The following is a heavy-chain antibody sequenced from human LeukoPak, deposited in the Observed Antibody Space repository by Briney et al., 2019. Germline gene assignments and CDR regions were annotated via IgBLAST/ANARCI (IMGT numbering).Heavy chain of an antibody. D-gene: IGHD3-16*01. V-gene: IGHV4-31*03. CDR1: GVSIGRCGNY. CDR3: ARAPSPWGYAFDI. CDR2: TYYSGNT. J-gene: IGHJ3*02. Sequence: SETLSLTCTVSGVSIGRCGNYWSWLRQHPGQALEWIGYTYYSGNTFYNPSLRSRLTISVDTSRNHFSLRLSSVTAADTALYYCARAPSPWGYAFDIRGQGSMVTVSS.